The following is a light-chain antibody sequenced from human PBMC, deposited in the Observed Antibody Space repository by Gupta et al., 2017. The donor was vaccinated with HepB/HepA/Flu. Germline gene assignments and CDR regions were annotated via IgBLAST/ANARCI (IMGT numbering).Light chain of an antibody. J-gene: IGLJ1*01. CDR1: SSDVGGYNY. Sequence: QSALTPPASVSGSPGQSITLSCTGTSSDVGGYNYVSWYQQHPGEVPKLIIYNVNDRPSGVSNRFSGSKSGNTASLTISGLQAEDEADYYCSSYTSSSTLVVFATGTKVTVL. V-gene: IGLV2-14*03. CDR3: SSYTSSSTLVV. CDR2: NVN.